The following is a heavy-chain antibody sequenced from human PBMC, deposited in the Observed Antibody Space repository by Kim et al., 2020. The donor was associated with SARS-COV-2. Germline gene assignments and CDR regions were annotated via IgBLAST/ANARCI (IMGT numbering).Heavy chain of an antibody. D-gene: IGHD3-16*01. J-gene: IGHJ4*02. CDR1: GGSFTGYY. CDR3: AGHNPYVY. V-gene: IGHV4-34*01. Sequence: SETLSLTCGVSGGSFTGYYWNWIRQSPEKGLEWIAEMNHSGTTKYNPTLRSRVTMSVDTTKNQFSLNLTSVTAADSGVYFCAGHNPYVYWGQGALVTVSS. CDR2: MNHSGTT.